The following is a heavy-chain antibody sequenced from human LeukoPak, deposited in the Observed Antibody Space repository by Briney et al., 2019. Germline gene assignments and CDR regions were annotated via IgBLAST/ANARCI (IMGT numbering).Heavy chain of an antibody. J-gene: IGHJ4*02. D-gene: IGHD5-12*01. CDR3: ATRGYSYGYPDY. CDR2: INSRGSTT. Sequence: GGSLRFSCEASGFAFRNYAMSWVRQAPGEGLEWVSGINSRGSTTNHADSVKGRFTISRDNSKNTLYLQMNSLRVEDTAVYYCATRGYSYGYPDYWGQGTPVTVSS. CDR1: GFAFRNYA. V-gene: IGHV3-23*01.